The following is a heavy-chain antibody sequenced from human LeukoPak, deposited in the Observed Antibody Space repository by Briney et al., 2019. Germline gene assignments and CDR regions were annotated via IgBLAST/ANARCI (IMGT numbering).Heavy chain of an antibody. V-gene: IGHV1-24*01. CDR2: SDPEDGET. CDR1: GYTLTELS. J-gene: IGHJ2*01. Sequence: ASVKVSCKVSGYTLTELSMHWVRQAPGKGLEWMGGSDPEDGETIYAQKFQGRVTMTEDTSTDTAYMELSSLRSEDTAVYYCATYQRGLGWYSGSYYKTRRYFDLWGRGTLVTVSS. CDR3: ATYQRGLGWYSGSYYKTRRYFDL. D-gene: IGHD1-26*01.